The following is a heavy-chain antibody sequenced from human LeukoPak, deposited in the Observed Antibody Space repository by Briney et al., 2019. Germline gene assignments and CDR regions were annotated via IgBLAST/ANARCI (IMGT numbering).Heavy chain of an antibody. CDR1: GFTFKRKG. CDR3: ARDSYGDYSLDY. V-gene: IGHV3-23*01. D-gene: IGHD4-17*01. Sequence: GGSLRLSCAASGFTFKRKGMSWVRQAPGKGLEWVSAISGSGGNTYYADSVKGRFTISRDNSKNTLYLQMNSLRAEDTAVYYCARDSYGDYSLDYWGQGTLVPVSS. J-gene: IGHJ4*02. CDR2: ISGSGGNT.